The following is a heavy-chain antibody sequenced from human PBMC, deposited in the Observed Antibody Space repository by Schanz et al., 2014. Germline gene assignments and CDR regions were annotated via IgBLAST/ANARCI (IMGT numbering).Heavy chain of an antibody. D-gene: IGHD5-18*01. J-gene: IGHJ4*02. Sequence: QAELVESGGGVVQPGGSLRLSCVASGFSFSGFAVHWVRQAPGKGLEWVSIVSHDGFTKHYADSVKGRFTISRDNAKNTVYLQMTSLRVEDTAVYYCARGGADSAMAHEYWGRGTLATVSS. CDR3: ARGGADSAMAHEY. CDR2: VSHDGFTK. CDR1: GFSFSGFA. V-gene: IGHV3-30*04.